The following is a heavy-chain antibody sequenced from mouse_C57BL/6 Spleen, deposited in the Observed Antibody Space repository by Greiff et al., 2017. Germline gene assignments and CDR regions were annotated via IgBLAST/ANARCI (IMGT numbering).Heavy chain of an antibody. J-gene: IGHJ3*01. Sequence: QVQLQQPGAELVRPGSSVKLSCKASGYTFTSYWMPWVKQRPIQGLEWIGNIDPSDSDTHYNPTFKDKDTLPVAKSYSPAYMQLSSLTSEDSAVYYCARSESYYCDYDVFAYWGQGTLVTVSA. CDR2: IDPSDSDT. D-gene: IGHD2-4*01. CDR1: GYTFTSYW. V-gene: IGHV1-52*01. CDR3: ARSESYYCDYDVFAY.